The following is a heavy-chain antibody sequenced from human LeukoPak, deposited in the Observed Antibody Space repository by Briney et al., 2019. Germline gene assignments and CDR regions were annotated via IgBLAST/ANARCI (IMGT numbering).Heavy chain of an antibody. CDR2: IYSGGST. Sequence: GGSLTLSCAVSGFTVSSKYMSWVRQAPGKGLEWVSVIYSGGSTYYADSVKGRFTISRDNSKNTVYLQMNSLRAEDTAVYYCARESSGWLQLFDYWGQGTLVTVSS. J-gene: IGHJ4*02. V-gene: IGHV3-66*01. D-gene: IGHD5-24*01. CDR1: GFTVSSKY. CDR3: ARESSGWLQLFDY.